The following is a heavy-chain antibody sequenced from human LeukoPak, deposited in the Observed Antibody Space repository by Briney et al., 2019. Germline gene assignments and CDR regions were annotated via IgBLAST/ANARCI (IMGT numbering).Heavy chain of an antibody. J-gene: IGHJ4*02. D-gene: IGHD3-10*01. CDR3: ARHVGRTNIFGEFRRYFDY. Sequence: KSSETLSLTCSVSGGSISTYYWSWIRQPPGKGLEWVGYIYYSGSTTYNPSLQSRVTISVDTSKNQFSLKLSSVTAAATAVYYCARHVGRTNIFGEFRRYFDYWGQGTLVTVSS. V-gene: IGHV4-59*08. CDR2: IYYSGST. CDR1: GGSISTYY.